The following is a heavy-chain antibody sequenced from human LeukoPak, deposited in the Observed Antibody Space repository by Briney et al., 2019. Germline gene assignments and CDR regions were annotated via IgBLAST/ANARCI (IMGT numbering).Heavy chain of an antibody. Sequence: GGSLRLSCAVSGITLSNYGMSWVRQAPGKGLEWVAGISGSGGGTNYADSGKGRFTISRDNPRNALYLQMSSLRAEDTAVYFCAKRGVVIRVILVGFHREAYYFDSWGQGALVTVSS. J-gene: IGHJ4*02. V-gene: IGHV3-23*01. CDR3: AKRGVVIRVILVGFHREAYYFDS. CDR2: ISGSGGGT. D-gene: IGHD3-22*01. CDR1: GITLSNYG.